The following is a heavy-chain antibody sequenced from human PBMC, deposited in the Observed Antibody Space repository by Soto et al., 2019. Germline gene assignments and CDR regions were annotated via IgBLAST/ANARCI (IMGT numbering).Heavy chain of an antibody. V-gene: IGHV4-34*01. D-gene: IGHD2-2*01. J-gene: IGHJ4*02. CDR1: GGSFSGYY. Sequence: SETLSLTCAVYGGSFSGYYWSWIRQPPGKGLEWIGEINHSGSTNYNPSLKSRVTISVDTSKNQFSLKLSSVTGADTAVYYCARGTIVVVPAAYDYWGQGTLVTVSS. CDR3: ARGTIVVVPAAYDY. CDR2: INHSGST.